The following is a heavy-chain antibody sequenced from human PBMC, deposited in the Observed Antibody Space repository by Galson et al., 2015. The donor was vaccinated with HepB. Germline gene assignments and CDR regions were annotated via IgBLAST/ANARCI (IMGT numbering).Heavy chain of an antibody. CDR1: GFTFSSYA. CDR3: AKDPDRPHTIFGVVSVY. Sequence: SLRLSCAASGFTFSSYAMHWVRQAPGKGLEWVAVISYDGSNKYYADSVKGRFTISRDNSKNTLYLQMNSLRAEDTAVYYCAKDPDRPHTIFGVVSVYWGQGTLVTVSS. D-gene: IGHD3-3*01. CDR2: ISYDGSNK. V-gene: IGHV3-30*04. J-gene: IGHJ4*02.